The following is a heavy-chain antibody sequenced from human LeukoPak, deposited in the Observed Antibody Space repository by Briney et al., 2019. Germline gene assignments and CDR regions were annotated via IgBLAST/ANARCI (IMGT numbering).Heavy chain of an antibody. D-gene: IGHD5-12*01. CDR1: GFTFSNYA. V-gene: IGHV3-30*04. J-gene: IGHJ6*03. CDR2: ISHDGSNK. Sequence: GGSLRLSCAASGFTFSNYAIHWVRQAPGKGLEWVAVISHDGSNKYYADSVKGRFTISRDNSKNTLYLQMYSLRTEDTAVYYCARGSRAIVATKFARGRYMDVWGKGTTVTVSS. CDR3: ARGSRAIVATKFARGRYMDV.